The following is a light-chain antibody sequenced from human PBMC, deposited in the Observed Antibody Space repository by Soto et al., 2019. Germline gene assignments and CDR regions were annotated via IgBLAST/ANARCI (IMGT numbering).Light chain of an antibody. J-gene: IGLJ2*01. V-gene: IGLV4-60*02. Sequence: QLVLTQSSSASASLGSSVKLTGTLSRGHSSYIIAWHQQQPGKAPRYLMKLEGSGSYNKGSGVPDRFSGSSSGADRYLTISNLQFEDEADYYCETWDINTHVVFGGGTKLTVL. CDR3: ETWDINTHVV. CDR2: LEGSGSY. CDR1: RGHSSYI.